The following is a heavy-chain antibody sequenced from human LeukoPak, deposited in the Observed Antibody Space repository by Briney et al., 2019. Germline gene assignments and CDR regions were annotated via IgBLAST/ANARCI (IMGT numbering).Heavy chain of an antibody. CDR1: GGSISSGDYY. CDR2: IYYSGTT. J-gene: IGHJ4*02. Sequence: PSEALSLTCTVSGGSISSGDYYWSWIRQPPGKGLEWIGYIYYSGTTYYNPSLKSRVTISVDTSKNQFSLKLTSVTAADTAVYYCARGPYGSGSYYWGQGTLVTVSS. CDR3: ARGPYGSGSYY. V-gene: IGHV4-30-4*01. D-gene: IGHD3-10*01.